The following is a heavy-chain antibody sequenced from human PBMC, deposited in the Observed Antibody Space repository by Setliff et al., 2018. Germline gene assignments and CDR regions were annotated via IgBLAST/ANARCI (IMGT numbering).Heavy chain of an antibody. D-gene: IGHD3-22*01. V-gene: IGHV1-18*01. CDR1: GYTFTNYG. CDR2: INNYSFKT. J-gene: IGHJ4*02. CDR3: ARINFYVSSGYYYAPDY. Sequence: ASVKVSCKTSGYTFTNYGITWVRQAPGRGLEWMGWINNYSFKTNYPQKFLGRVTVTTDTSTGTAYMELGSLTSDDTAIYYCARINFYVSSGYYYAPDYWGPGTLVTVSS.